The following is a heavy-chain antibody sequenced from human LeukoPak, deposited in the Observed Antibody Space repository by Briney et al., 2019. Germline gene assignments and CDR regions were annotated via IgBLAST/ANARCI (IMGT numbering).Heavy chain of an antibody. J-gene: IGHJ6*03. CDR2: IHTSGST. D-gene: IGHD1-26*01. Sequence: SETLSLTCTFSGGSISSYYWSWIRQPAGKGLEWIGRIHTSGSTNYSPSLKSRVTMSVDTSKNQFSLKLSSVTAADTAVYYCARASSGSSSWYYYYYMDVWGKGTTVTVSS. V-gene: IGHV4-4*07. CDR1: GGSISSYY. CDR3: ARASSGSSSWYYYYYMDV.